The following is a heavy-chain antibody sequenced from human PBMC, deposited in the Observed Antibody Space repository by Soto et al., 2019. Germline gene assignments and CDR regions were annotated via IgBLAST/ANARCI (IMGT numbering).Heavy chain of an antibody. CDR1: GGTFNKCA. CDR3: ARGVHYDSSGYYYFY. J-gene: IGHJ4*02. Sequence: VKVTSKASGGTFNKCAIIWVRQAPGQGLEWMGGIIPMFGTANYAQKFQGRVTITADESTSTAYMELRSLRSEDTAVYYCARGVHYDSSGYYYFYWGRGTLVTVSS. D-gene: IGHD3-22*01. V-gene: IGHV1-69*01. CDR2: IIPMFGTA.